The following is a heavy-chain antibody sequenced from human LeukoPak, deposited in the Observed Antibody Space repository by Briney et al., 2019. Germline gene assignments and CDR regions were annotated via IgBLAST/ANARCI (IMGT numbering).Heavy chain of an antibody. CDR1: GFTVSSNY. J-gene: IGHJ4*02. Sequence: GGSLRLSCAASGFTVSSNYMSWVRQAPGKGLEWVSVIYSGGSTYYADSVKGRFTISRDNSKNTLYLQMNSLRAEDTAVYYCARGTYDSSGLFDYWGQGTLVTVSS. CDR3: ARGTYDSSGLFDY. V-gene: IGHV3-53*05. D-gene: IGHD3-22*01. CDR2: IYSGGST.